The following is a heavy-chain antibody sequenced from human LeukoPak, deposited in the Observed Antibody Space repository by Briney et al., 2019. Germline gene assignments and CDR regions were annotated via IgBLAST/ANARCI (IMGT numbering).Heavy chain of an antibody. D-gene: IGHD1-26*01. J-gene: IGHJ4*02. CDR3: ARNPSGSLIDY. Sequence: ASVKVSCKASGGTFSSYAISWVRQAPGQGLEWMGRIIPILGIANYAQKFQGRVTITADKSTSTAYMELSSLRSEDTVVYYCARNPSGSLIDYWGQGTLVTVSS. CDR1: GGTFSSYA. V-gene: IGHV1-69*04. CDR2: IIPILGIA.